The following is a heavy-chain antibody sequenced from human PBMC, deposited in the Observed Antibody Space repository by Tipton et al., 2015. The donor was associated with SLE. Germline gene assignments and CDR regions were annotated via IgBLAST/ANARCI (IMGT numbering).Heavy chain of an antibody. CDR1: GGSISSHY. Sequence: TLSLTCTVSGGSISSHYWSWIRQHPGKGLEWIGYIYYSGSTYYNPSLKSRVTISVDTSKNQFSLKLSSVTAADTAVYYCARIEKGDDYYYYYMDVWGKGTTVTVSS. CDR2: IYYSGST. J-gene: IGHJ6*03. D-gene: IGHD2-21*02. CDR3: ARIEKGDDYYYYYMDV. V-gene: IGHV4-31*03.